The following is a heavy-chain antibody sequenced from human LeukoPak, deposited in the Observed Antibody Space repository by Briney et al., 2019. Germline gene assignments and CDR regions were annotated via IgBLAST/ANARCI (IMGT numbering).Heavy chain of an antibody. CDR3: TRGLEGFTAYDDF. D-gene: IGHD5-12*01. V-gene: IGHV3-49*04. J-gene: IGHJ4*02. CDR2: IRSKTYGGTA. CDR1: DTGLPAYA. Sequence: PGRSLRFSCRALDTGLPAYALSGGGQAPGKGLEWVGFIRSKTYGGTADYAASVEGRFTISRDDSNNIVYLQMNSLKTEDTAVYYCTRGLEGFTAYDDFWGQGTLVTVSS.